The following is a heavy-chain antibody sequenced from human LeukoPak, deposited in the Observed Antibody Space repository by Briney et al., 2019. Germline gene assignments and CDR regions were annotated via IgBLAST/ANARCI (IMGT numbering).Heavy chain of an antibody. Sequence: ASVKVSCKASGYTFTGYYMHWVRQAPGQGLAWMGWINPNSGGTNYAQKFQGRVTMTRDTSISTAYMELSRLRSDDTAVYYCARDHAAMVSWFDYWGQGTLVTVSS. V-gene: IGHV1-2*02. CDR3: ARDHAAMVSWFDY. J-gene: IGHJ4*02. CDR1: GYTFTGYY. D-gene: IGHD5-18*01. CDR2: INPNSGGT.